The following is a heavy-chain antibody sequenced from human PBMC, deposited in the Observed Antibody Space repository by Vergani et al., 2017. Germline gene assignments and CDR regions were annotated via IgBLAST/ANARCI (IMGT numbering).Heavy chain of an antibody. V-gene: IGHV4-30-2*01. Sequence: QLQLQESGSGLVKPSQTLSLTCAVSGDSITNGGFSWNWIRQPPGKGPEWIGYIFPSGNSDYNPSLKNRVSISLDKSKNQYSLWVNSVTSADTAVYFCARASLRALVGYYYYMDVWGKGKTVVVSS. CDR2: IFPSGNS. J-gene: IGHJ6*03. CDR3: ARASLRALVGYYYYMDV. CDR1: GDSITNGGFS. D-gene: IGHD3-16*02.